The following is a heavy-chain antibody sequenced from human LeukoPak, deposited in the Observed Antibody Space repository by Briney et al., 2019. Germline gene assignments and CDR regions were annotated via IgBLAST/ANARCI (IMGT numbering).Heavy chain of an antibody. D-gene: IGHD6-13*01. V-gene: IGHV1-18*01. J-gene: IGHJ6*02. CDR1: GYTFTGYG. CDR3: ARLWPAAGYYYYYGMDV. CDR2: ISAYNGNT. Sequence: ASVKVSCKASGYTFTGYGISWVRQAPGQGLEWMGWISAYNGNTNYAQKLQGRVTMTTDTSTSTAYMELRSLRSDDTAVYYCARLWPAAGYYYYYGMDVWGQGTTVTVSS.